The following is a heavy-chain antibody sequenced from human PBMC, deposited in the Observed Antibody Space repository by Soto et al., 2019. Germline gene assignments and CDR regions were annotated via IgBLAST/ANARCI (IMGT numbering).Heavy chain of an antibody. J-gene: IGHJ4*02. CDR1: GFTFSRNG. Sequence: QVQLVESGGGVVQPGRSLRLSCAASGFTFSRNGMHWVRQAPGKGLEWVTTIWYDGSNKYYPDSVKGRFTISRDNSKNNLYLQMNSLIAEDTAVYYCARGYGSGSYHLDYFDTWGQGTLVTVSS. CDR2: IWYDGSNK. CDR3: ARGYGSGSYHLDYFDT. V-gene: IGHV3-33*01. D-gene: IGHD3-10*01.